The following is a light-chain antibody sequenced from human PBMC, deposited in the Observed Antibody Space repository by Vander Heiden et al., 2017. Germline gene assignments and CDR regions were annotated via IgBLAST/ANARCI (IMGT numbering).Light chain of an antibody. CDR3: QAWDSSTAF. Sequence: SSELTQPPSVSVSPGQTASITCSGDKLGDKYACWYQQKPGQSPVMVIYQDSKRPSGIPERFSGSNSGNTATLTISGTQAMDEADYYCQAWDSSTAFFGTGTKVTVL. V-gene: IGLV3-1*01. CDR1: KLGDKY. J-gene: IGLJ1*01. CDR2: QDS.